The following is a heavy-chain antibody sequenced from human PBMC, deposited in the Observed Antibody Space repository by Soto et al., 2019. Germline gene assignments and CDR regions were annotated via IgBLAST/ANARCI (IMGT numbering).Heavy chain of an antibody. Sequence: TSETLSLTCIVSGGSISYYYWSWIRQSPGKGLEWIGYIHYSGSTSYNPSLNSRVTISLDTSKNHFSLKLSAVTAADTAVYYCARDESGSSWYGWFDPWGQGTLVTVSS. J-gene: IGHJ5*02. CDR3: ARDESGSSWYGWFDP. CDR1: GGSISYYY. D-gene: IGHD6-13*01. V-gene: IGHV4-59*01. CDR2: IHYSGST.